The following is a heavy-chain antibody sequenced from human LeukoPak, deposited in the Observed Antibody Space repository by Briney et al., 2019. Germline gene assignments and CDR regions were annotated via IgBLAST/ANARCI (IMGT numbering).Heavy chain of an antibody. V-gene: IGHV4-30-2*01. CDR1: GGSISSGDYY. CDR2: IYHSGST. CDR3: ARSGSDYGYFDY. D-gene: IGHD1-26*01. J-gene: IGHJ4*02. Sequence: SETLSLTCTVSGGSISSGDYYWSWIRQPPGKGLEWIGYIYHSGSTYYNPSLKSRVTISVDRSKNQFSLKLSSVTAADTAVYYCARSGSDYGYFDYWGQGTLVTVSS.